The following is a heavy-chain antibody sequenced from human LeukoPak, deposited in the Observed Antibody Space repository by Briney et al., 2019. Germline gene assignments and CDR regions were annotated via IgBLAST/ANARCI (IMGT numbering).Heavy chain of an antibody. CDR2: ISYGVSDK. J-gene: IGHJ4*02. V-gene: IGHV3-30*04. Sequence: GGSLRLSCAASGFTFSSCTMHWVRQAPGKGLEWVSLISYGVSDKYYADSVRGRFTISRDNSKNTLYLQMNSLRAEDTAVYYCAKDYYDSSGHLGFVDYWGQGTLVTVSS. CDR3: AKDYYDSSGHLGFVDY. CDR1: GFTFSSCT. D-gene: IGHD3-22*01.